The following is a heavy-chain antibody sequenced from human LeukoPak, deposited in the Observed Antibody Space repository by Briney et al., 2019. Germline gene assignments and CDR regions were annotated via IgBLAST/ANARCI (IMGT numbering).Heavy chain of an antibody. Sequence: PGGSLRLSCATSGFTFEDHGLSWVRQAPGKGLEWVSGINWNSGSKRYAASVKGRFTISRDNARNSVYLEMNSLRAEDTAVYYCTRRREIAVARLNYYYYMDVWGKGTTVTVSS. CDR3: TRRREIAVARLNYYYYMDV. CDR2: INWNSGSK. CDR1: GFTFEDHG. J-gene: IGHJ6*03. V-gene: IGHV3-20*04. D-gene: IGHD6-19*01.